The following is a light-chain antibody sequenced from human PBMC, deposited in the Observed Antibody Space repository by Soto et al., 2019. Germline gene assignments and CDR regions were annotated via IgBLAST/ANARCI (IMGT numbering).Light chain of an antibody. J-gene: IGLJ1*01. V-gene: IGLV1-44*01. CDR1: SSNIGSNT. Sequence: QAVVTQPPSASGTPGQRVTISCSGSSSNIGSNTVNWYQQLPGTAPKLLIYNNNQRPSGVPDRFSGSKSGTSASLAISGLQSEDEADYYGAAWDDSLNGLVFGTGTKVTVL. CDR2: NNN. CDR3: AAWDDSLNGLV.